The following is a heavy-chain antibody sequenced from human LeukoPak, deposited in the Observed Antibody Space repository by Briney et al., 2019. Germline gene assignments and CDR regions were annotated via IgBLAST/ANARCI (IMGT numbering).Heavy chain of an antibody. V-gene: IGHV1-46*01. CDR3: ARRGDPRLMVYANSYGMDV. CDR2: INPSGGST. Sequence: ASVKVSCKASGYTFTSYYMHWVRQAPGQGLEWMGIINPSGGSTSYAQKFQGRVTMTRDTSTSTVYMELGSLRSEDTAVYYCARRGDPRLMVYANSYGMDVWGQGTTVTVSS. CDR1: GYTFTSYY. D-gene: IGHD2-8*01. J-gene: IGHJ6*02.